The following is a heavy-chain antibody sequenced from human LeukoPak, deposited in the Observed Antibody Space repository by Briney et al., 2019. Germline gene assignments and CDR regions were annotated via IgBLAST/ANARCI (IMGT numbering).Heavy chain of an antibody. CDR3: ARDELSYDYVWGSYRSDAFDI. Sequence: ASVNVSCKASGYTFTSYGISWVRQAPGQGLEWMGWISAYNGNTNYAQKLQGRVTMTTDTSTSTAYMELRSLRSDDTAVYYCARDELSYDYVWGSYRSDAFDIWGQGTMVTVSS. CDR2: ISAYNGNT. V-gene: IGHV1-18*01. D-gene: IGHD3-16*02. CDR1: GYTFTSYG. J-gene: IGHJ3*02.